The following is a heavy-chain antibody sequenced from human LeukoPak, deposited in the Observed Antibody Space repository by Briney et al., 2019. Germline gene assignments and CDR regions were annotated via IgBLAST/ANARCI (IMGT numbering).Heavy chain of an antibody. J-gene: IGHJ4*02. CDR1: GFTFDDYA. D-gene: IGHD1-26*01. CDR2: ISWNSGSI. V-gene: IGHV3-9*01. Sequence: GRSLRLSCAASGFTFDDYAMHWVRQAPGKGLEWVSGISWNSGSIGYADSVKGRFTISRDNAKNSLYLQMNSLRAEDTAVYYCARDPIVRASYYFDYWGQGTLVTVSS. CDR3: ARDPIVRASYYFDY.